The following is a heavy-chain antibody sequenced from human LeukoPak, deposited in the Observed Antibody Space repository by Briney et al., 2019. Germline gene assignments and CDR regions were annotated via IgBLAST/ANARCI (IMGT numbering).Heavy chain of an antibody. CDR1: GCTFTSYA. Sequence: ASVKVSCKASGCTFTSYAMNWVRQAPGQGLEWMGWINTNTGNPTYAQGFTGRFVFSLDTSVSTAYLQISSLKAEDTAVYYCARGSSNYYYYGMDVWGQGTTVTVSS. J-gene: IGHJ6*02. CDR2: INTNTGNP. CDR3: ARGSSNYYYYGMDV. V-gene: IGHV7-4-1*02. D-gene: IGHD6-6*01.